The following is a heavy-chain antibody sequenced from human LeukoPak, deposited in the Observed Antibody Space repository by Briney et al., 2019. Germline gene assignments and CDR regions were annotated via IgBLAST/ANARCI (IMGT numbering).Heavy chain of an antibody. D-gene: IGHD6-6*01. J-gene: IGHJ6*03. V-gene: IGHV4-34*01. Sequence: PSETLSLTCAVSGGSFSGYYWSRIRQPPGKGLEWIGEINHSGSTNYNPSLKSRVTISVDTSKNQFSLKLSSVTAADTAVYYCARGRRSSSSDYYYYYYMDVWGKGTTVTVSS. CDR2: INHSGST. CDR1: GGSFSGYY. CDR3: ARGRRSSSSDYYYYYYMDV.